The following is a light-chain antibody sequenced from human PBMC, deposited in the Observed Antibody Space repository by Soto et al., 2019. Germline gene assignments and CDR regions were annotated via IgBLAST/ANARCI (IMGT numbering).Light chain of an antibody. J-gene: IGKJ1*01. CDR1: QTISSW. V-gene: IGKV1-5*03. Sequence: DIQMTQSPSTLSGSVGDRVTITCRASQTISSWLAWYQQKPGKAPKLLIHKASTLKSGVPSRFSGSGSGTEFTLTISSLQPDDFATYYCQHYNSYSEAFGQGNKV. CDR2: KAS. CDR3: QHYNSYSEA.